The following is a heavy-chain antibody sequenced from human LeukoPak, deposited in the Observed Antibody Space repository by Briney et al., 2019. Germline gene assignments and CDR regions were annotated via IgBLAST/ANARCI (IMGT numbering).Heavy chain of an antibody. CDR1: GFTVSSNY. Sequence: GGSLRLSCAASGFTVSSNYMGWVRQAPGKGLEWVSVIYSGGSTYYADSVKGRFTISRDNSKNTLYLQMNSLRAEDTAVYYCAREGAAAGLVDDAFDIWGQGTMVTVSS. V-gene: IGHV3-66*01. CDR2: IYSGGST. D-gene: IGHD6-13*01. J-gene: IGHJ3*02. CDR3: AREGAAAGLVDDAFDI.